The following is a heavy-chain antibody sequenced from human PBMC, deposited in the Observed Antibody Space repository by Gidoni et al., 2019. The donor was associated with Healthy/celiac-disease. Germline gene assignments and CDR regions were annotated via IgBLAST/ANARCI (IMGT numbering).Heavy chain of an antibody. J-gene: IGHJ4*02. CDR2: IYYSGST. Sequence: QVQLQESGPGLVKPSETLSLTCTVPGGSISSYYWSWIRQPPGPGLEWIGYIYYSGSTNYNPSLKSRVTISVDTSKNQFSLKLSSVTAADTAVYYCARTGIAATYWGQGTLVTVSS. CDR1: GGSISSYY. CDR3: ARTGIAATY. D-gene: IGHD6-13*01. V-gene: IGHV4-59*01.